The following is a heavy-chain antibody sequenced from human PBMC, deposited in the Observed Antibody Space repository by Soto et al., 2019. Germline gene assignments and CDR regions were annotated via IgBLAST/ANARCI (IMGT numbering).Heavy chain of an antibody. Sequence: SETLSLTCTVSGGSISSYYWSWIRQPPGKGLEWIGYIYYSGSTNYNPSLKSRVTISVDTSKNQFSLKLSSVTAADTAVYYCARVDKTAAGYYFDYWGQGTLVTVSS. D-gene: IGHD6-13*01. V-gene: IGHV4-59*01. J-gene: IGHJ4*02. CDR2: IYYSGST. CDR1: GGSISSYY. CDR3: ARVDKTAAGYYFDY.